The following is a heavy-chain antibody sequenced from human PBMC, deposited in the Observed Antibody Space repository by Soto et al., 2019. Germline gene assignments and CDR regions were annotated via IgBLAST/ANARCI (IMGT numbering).Heavy chain of an antibody. CDR2: IRFDGSEK. CDR3: CRVCGAAARPLFTDS. Sequence: GGSLRLSCAASGFTFNSYWMNWVRQSPGKGLQWVANIRFDGSEKYYVDSVKGRFTVSRDNSKDSLYLQMDSLRAEDSAVYYCCRVCGAAARPLFTDSWGQGALVTVSS. J-gene: IGHJ4*02. CDR1: GFTFNSYW. V-gene: IGHV3-7*01. D-gene: IGHD2-21*01.